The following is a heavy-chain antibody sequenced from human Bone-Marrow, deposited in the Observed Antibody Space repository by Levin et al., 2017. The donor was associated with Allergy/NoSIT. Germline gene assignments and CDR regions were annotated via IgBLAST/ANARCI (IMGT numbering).Heavy chain of an antibody. CDR1: GGSISSSNW. CDR3: ARGTTVTTHDAFDI. J-gene: IGHJ3*02. Sequence: SETLSLTCAVSGGSISSSNWWSWVRQPPGKGLEWIGEFYHSGSTNYNPSLKSRVTISVDKSKNQFSLKLSSVTAADTAVYYCARGTTVTTHDAFDIWGQGTMVTVSS. D-gene: IGHD4-17*01. V-gene: IGHV4-4*02. CDR2: FYHSGST.